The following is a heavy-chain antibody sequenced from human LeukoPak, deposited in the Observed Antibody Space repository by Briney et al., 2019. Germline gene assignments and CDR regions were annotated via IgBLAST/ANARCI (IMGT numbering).Heavy chain of an antibody. Sequence: PGGSLRLSCAASGFTFSSYAMSWVRQAPGKGLEWVSAISDSGGSTYYADSVKGRFTISRDNSKNTLYLQMNSLRAEDTAVYYCAKTPQKYCSSTSCSDYWGQGTLVTVSS. CDR1: GFTFSSYA. CDR3: AKTPQKYCSSTSCSDY. D-gene: IGHD2-2*01. J-gene: IGHJ4*02. CDR2: ISDSGGST. V-gene: IGHV3-23*01.